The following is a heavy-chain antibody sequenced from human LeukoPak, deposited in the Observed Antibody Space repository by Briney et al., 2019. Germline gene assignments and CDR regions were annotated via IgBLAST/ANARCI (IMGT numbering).Heavy chain of an antibody. Sequence: GGSLRISCAASGFSFSDYYMSWIRQAPGKGLEWVGRIKSKTDGGTTDYAAPVKGRFTISRDDSKNTLYLQMNSLKTEDTAVYYCTSRYSYDTDYWGQGTLVTVSS. CDR3: TSRYSYDTDY. CDR2: IKSKTDGGTT. J-gene: IGHJ4*02. V-gene: IGHV3-15*01. CDR1: GFSFSDYY. D-gene: IGHD5-18*01.